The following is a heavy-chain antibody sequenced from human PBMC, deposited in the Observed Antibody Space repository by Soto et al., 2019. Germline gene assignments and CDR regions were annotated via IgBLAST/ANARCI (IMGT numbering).Heavy chain of an antibody. Sequence: SETLSLTCTVSGGSISSGGYYWSWIRQHPGKGLEWIGYIYYSGSTYYNPSLKSRVTISVDTSKNQFSLKLSSVTAADTAVYYCARDGNGLAGIDYWGQGTLVTVSS. D-gene: IGHD3-10*01. V-gene: IGHV4-31*03. CDR2: IYYSGST. CDR1: GGSISSGGYY. CDR3: ARDGNGLAGIDY. J-gene: IGHJ4*02.